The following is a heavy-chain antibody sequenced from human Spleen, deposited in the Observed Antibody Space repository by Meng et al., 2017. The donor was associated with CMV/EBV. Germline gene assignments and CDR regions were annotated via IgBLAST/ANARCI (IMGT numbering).Heavy chain of an antibody. V-gene: IGHV3-53*01. J-gene: IGHJ6*02. D-gene: IGHD6-19*01. Sequence: GESLKISCAASGFTVSSNYMSWVRQAPGKGLEWVSVIYSGGSTYYADSVKGRFTISSDNSKNTLYLQMNSLRAEDTAVYYCARAVAAPRSYYYYYGMDVWGQGTTVTVSS. CDR2: IYSGGST. CDR3: ARAVAAPRSYYYYYGMDV. CDR1: GFTVSSNY.